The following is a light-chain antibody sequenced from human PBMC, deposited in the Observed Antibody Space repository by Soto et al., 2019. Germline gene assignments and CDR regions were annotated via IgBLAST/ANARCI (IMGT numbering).Light chain of an antibody. Sequence: EIVLTQSPVSLSLSPGERVTLSCRASQSVYNFLAWYQQRPGQAPRLLIYDASNRATGIPARFSGSGSGTDFTLTISSLEPEDFAVYYCQQYGSSPITFGQGTRLEIK. CDR3: QQYGSSPIT. V-gene: IGKV3-11*01. CDR2: DAS. CDR1: QSVYNF. J-gene: IGKJ5*01.